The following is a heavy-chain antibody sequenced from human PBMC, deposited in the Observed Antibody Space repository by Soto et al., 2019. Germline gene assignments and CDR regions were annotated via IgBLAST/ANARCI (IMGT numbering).Heavy chain of an antibody. J-gene: IGHJ4*02. Sequence: EVQLVESGGGLVKPAGSLRLSCADSGFTFSGYTMNWVRQAPGKGLEWVSSISGSSGFIYYTDSVKGRFTISRDNARNAPYPQMNSRTAEDTAVYYCARHGKPGVGEWYFDLWGQGALVTVSS. CDR1: GFTFSGYT. V-gene: IGHV3-21*01. D-gene: IGHD3-10*01. CDR3: ARHGKPGVGEWYFDL. CDR2: ISGSSGFI.